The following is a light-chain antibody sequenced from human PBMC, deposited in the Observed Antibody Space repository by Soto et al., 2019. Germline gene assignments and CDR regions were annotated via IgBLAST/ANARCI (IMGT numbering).Light chain of an antibody. Sequence: DIQMTQSPSPLSASVGDRVTITCRASQSISSWLAWYQQTPGKAPKVLIYKAFSLESGVPSRFSGNGSGTEFTLTISGLQPDDFGTYYCQQYKNYPRTFGQETKVEV. V-gene: IGKV1-5*03. CDR3: QQYKNYPRT. CDR1: QSISSW. J-gene: IGKJ1*01. CDR2: KAF.